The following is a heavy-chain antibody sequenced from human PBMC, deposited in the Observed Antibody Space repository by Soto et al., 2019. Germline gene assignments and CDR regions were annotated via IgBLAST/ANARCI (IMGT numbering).Heavy chain of an antibody. V-gene: IGHV4-39*01. J-gene: IGHJ4*02. CDR1: GGSISSSSYY. Sequence: SETLSLTCTVSGGSISSSSYYWGWIRQPPGKGLEWIGSIYYSGTTYYNPSLKSRVTISVDTSKNQFSLKLSSVTAADTAVYYGARHRGYYDILTGYYTALNFDYWRQGTLVTVSS. CDR3: ARHRGYYDILTGYYTALNFDY. D-gene: IGHD3-9*01. CDR2: IYYSGTT.